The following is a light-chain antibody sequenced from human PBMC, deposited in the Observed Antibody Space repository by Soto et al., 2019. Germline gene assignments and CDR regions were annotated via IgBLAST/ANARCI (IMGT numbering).Light chain of an antibody. J-gene: IGKJ1*01. CDR3: QQYADWPTT. CDR2: GAS. CDR1: QSVGAT. V-gene: IGKV3-15*01. Sequence: EIVMTQSPVTLSVFPWESATLSCGASQSVGATVAWYHQRPGQAPRLLISGASTRATGVPARVSASGSGTAFTLTITSLQSDDFGVYYCQQYADWPTTFGQGTKVDIK.